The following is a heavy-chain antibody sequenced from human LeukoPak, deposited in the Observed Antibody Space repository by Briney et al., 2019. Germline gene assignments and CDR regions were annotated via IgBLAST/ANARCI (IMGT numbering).Heavy chain of an antibody. Sequence: PSETLSLTCTVSGGSISSYYWSWIRQPPGKGLEWIGYIYYSGSTNYNPSLKSRVTISVDTSKNQFSLKLSSVTAADTAVYYCARSRRLQSFDYWGQGTLVTVSS. CDR3: ARSRRLQSFDY. V-gene: IGHV4-59*12. CDR1: GGSISSYY. J-gene: IGHJ4*02. D-gene: IGHD5-24*01. CDR2: IYYSGST.